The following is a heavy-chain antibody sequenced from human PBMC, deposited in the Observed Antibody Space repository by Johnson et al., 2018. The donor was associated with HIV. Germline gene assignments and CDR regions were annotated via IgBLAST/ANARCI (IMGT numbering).Heavy chain of an antibody. Sequence: QMQLVESGGGVVQPGRSLRLSCAASGFTFSSYGMHWVRQAPGKGLEWVAVIWYDGSNKYYAGSVKGRFTISRDNSKNTLYLQMNSLRAEDTAVYYCARDRPIAAAGHDAFDIWGQGTMVTVSS. V-gene: IGHV3-33*08. CDR1: GFTFSSYG. CDR2: IWYDGSNK. J-gene: IGHJ3*02. D-gene: IGHD6-13*01. CDR3: ARDRPIAAAGHDAFDI.